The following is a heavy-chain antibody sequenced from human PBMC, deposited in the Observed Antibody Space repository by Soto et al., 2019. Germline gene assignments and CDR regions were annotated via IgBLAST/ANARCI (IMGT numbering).Heavy chain of an antibody. V-gene: IGHV4-31*03. J-gene: IGHJ3*02. Sequence: QVQLQESGPGLVKPSQTLSLTCTVFGGSISGGDYYWSWIRQHPGKGLDWIGYIFNSGGTYYNPSLKSRITISLDTSKNHFALKMRSVTAAAAAVYYCARAPLIVVVNAVHDAIYIWGQGTMVAVSA. CDR3: ARAPLIVVVNAVHDAIYI. CDR2: IFNSGGT. CDR1: GGSISGGDYY. D-gene: IGHD2-21*01.